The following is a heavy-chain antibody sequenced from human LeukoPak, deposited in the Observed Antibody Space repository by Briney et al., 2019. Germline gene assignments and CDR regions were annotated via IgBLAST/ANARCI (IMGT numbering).Heavy chain of an antibody. CDR1: GGSISSYY. J-gene: IGHJ5*02. V-gene: IGHV4-59*01. CDR3: ARAPNWNSWGPWFDP. D-gene: IGHD1/OR15-1a*01. Sequence: SETLSLTCTISGGSISSYYWSWIRQPPGKGLEWIGYIYYSGSTNYNPSLKSRVTISVDTSKNQFSLKLSSVTAADTAVYYCARAPNWNSWGPWFDPWGQGTLVTVSS. CDR2: IYYSGST.